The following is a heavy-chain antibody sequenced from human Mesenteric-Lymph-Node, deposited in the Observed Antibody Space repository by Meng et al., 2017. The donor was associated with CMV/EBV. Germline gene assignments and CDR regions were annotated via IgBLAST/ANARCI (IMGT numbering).Heavy chain of an antibody. CDR3: ARLGYCSSTSCYSLAGMDV. J-gene: IGHJ6*02. Sequence: GESLKISCAASGFTFSDYYMSWIRQAPGKGLEWVSYISSSGSTIYYADSVKGRFTIPRDNSKNTLYLQMNSLRAEDTAVYYCARLGYCSSTSCYSLAGMDVWGQGTTVTVSS. CDR2: ISSSGSTI. V-gene: IGHV3-11*04. CDR1: GFTFSDYY. D-gene: IGHD2-2*01.